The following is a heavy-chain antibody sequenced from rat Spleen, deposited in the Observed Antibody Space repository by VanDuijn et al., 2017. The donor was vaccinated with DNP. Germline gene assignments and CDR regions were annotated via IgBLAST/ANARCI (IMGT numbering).Heavy chain of an antibody. D-gene: IGHD1-5*01. J-gene: IGHJ2*01. Sequence: EVQLQESGPGLVKPSQSLSLTCSVTGYSITSSYRWNWIRKFPGNKLEWIGHISYSGITTYNPSLKSRISITRDTSKNQFFLQLNSVTTEDTATYYCARWNIGTSTLDYWGQGVMVTVSS. CDR2: ISYSGIT. CDR1: GYSITSSY. CDR3: ARWNIGTSTLDY. V-gene: IGHV3-1*01.